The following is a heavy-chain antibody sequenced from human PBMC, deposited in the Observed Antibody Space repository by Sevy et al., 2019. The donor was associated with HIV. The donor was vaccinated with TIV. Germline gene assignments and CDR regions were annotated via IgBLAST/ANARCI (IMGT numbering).Heavy chain of an antibody. Sequence: ASVKVSCKASGYTFTSYGISWVRQAPGQGLEWMGWISAYNGNTNYPQKLQGRVTMTTDTSTSTAYMELRSLRSDDTAVYYCAIESMIRGNFDYWGQGTLVTVSS. V-gene: IGHV1-18*01. CDR1: GYTFTSYG. CDR3: AIESMIRGNFDY. D-gene: IGHD3-10*01. J-gene: IGHJ4*02. CDR2: ISAYNGNT.